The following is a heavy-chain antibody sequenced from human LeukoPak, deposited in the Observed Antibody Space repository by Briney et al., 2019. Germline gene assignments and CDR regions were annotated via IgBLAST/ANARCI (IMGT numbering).Heavy chain of an antibody. J-gene: IGHJ4*02. V-gene: IGHV1-2*02. CDR3: ASKVEGERHPFDY. Sequence: ASVKVSCKASGCTFTNYYIHWVRQAPGQGLEWMGWISPNSGGSSSAQNFRGRVTMTRDTSISTAYMELSRLRSDDTAVYYCASKVEGERHPFDYWGQGTLVTVSS. CDR2: ISPNSGGS. D-gene: IGHD1-1*01. CDR1: GCTFTNYY.